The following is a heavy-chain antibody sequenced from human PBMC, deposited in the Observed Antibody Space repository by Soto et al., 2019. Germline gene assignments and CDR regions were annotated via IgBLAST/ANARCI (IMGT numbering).Heavy chain of an antibody. CDR3: ASSVFYSGFLDP. CDR1: GFTFSSYG. Sequence: GGSLRLSCAASGFTFSSYGMHWVRQAPGKGLEWVAALYSGGSAYYADYVKGRFTISRDRSKNTLYLQMNSLRVEDTAVYYCASSVFYSGFLDPWGQGALVTVSS. D-gene: IGHD2-15*01. V-gene: IGHV3-NL1*01. CDR2: LYSGGSA. J-gene: IGHJ5*02.